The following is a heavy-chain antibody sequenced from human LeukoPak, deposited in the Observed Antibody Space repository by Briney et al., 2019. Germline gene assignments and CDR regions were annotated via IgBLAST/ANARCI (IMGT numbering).Heavy chain of an antibody. CDR3: ATIKRGSIFGYFDF. D-gene: IGHD5-18*01. V-gene: IGHV4-59*11. CDR2: LFDSVNT. J-gene: IGHJ4*02. CDR1: GGSISSHY. Sequence: SETLSLTCTVSGGSISSHYWSWIRQPPGKGLEWIAYLFDSVNTKDNPSLQSRLTLSADTSKNQFTLRLSSVTAADTAVYYCATIKRGSIFGYFDFWGQGIKVTVSS.